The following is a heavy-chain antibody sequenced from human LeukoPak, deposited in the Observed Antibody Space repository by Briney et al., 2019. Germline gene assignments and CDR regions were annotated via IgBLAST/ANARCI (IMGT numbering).Heavy chain of an antibody. Sequence: GRSLRLSCAASGFTFDDYATHWVRQAPGKGLEWVSGISWNSVSIGYADSVKGRFTISRDNAKNSLYLQMNSLRAEDTALYYCAKDLAYCSSAVGCYYYYGMDVWGQGTTVTVSS. CDR3: AKDLAYCSSAVGCYYYYGMDV. V-gene: IGHV3-9*01. CDR1: GFTFDDYA. D-gene: IGHD2-2*01. J-gene: IGHJ6*02. CDR2: ISWNSVSI.